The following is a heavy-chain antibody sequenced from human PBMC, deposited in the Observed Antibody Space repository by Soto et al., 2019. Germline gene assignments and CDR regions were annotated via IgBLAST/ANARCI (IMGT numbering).Heavy chain of an antibody. J-gene: IGHJ4*02. V-gene: IGHV4-4*02. D-gene: IGHD5-18*01. CDR2: IYHSGST. CDR1: GGSIISSNW. Sequence: SETLSLTCGVAGGSIISSNWWSWVRQPPGKGLEWIGEIYHSGSTNYNPSLKSRVTISVDKSKNQFSLKLSSVTAADTAVYYCARGSSDSYGFDYWGQGTLVPVSS. CDR3: ARGSSDSYGFDY.